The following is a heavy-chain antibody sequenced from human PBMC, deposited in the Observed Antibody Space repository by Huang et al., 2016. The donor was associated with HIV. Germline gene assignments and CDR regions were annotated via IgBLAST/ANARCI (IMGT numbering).Heavy chain of an antibody. CDR2: IYYSGST. CDR1: GGSIRRDNYY. D-gene: IGHD3-10*01. J-gene: IGHJ4*02. Sequence: QLQLQESGPGLVKPSETLSLTCTVSGGSIRRDNYYWGWIRQPPGKGVEWIGSIYYSGSTYYTPSLKSRVTITVDTSKNQFSLKMRSVTAADTAVYYCARLPGSITMIRGVITDPYWGQGTLVTVSS. CDR3: ARLPGSITMIRGVITDPY. V-gene: IGHV4-39*01.